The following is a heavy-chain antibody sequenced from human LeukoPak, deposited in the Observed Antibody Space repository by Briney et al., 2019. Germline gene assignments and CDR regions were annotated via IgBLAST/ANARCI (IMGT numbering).Heavy chain of an antibody. CDR2: ISGSGGST. D-gene: IGHD3-3*01. CDR1: GFTFSSYA. V-gene: IGHV3-23*01. Sequence: GGSLRLSCAASGFTFSSYAMSWVRQAPGKGLEWVSAISGSGGSTYYADSVKGRFTISRDNPKNTLYLQMNSLRAEDTAVYYCAKDSFWSGYYGYFDYWGQGTLVTVSS. J-gene: IGHJ4*02. CDR3: AKDSFWSGYYGYFDY.